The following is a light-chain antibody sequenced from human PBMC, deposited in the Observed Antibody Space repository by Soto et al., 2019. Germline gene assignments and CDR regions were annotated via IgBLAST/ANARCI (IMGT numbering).Light chain of an antibody. Sequence: DIVMTQSPDSLAVSLGERATINCKSSQSILNSSNNKNYLAWYQQKPGKVPKLLIYAASTLQSGVPSRFSGSGSGTAFTLTISSLQPADVATYYCQKYNSAPVWTFGQGTKVDIK. CDR2: AAS. CDR1: QSILNSSNNKNY. V-gene: IGKV4-1*01. J-gene: IGKJ1*01. CDR3: QKYNSAPVWT.